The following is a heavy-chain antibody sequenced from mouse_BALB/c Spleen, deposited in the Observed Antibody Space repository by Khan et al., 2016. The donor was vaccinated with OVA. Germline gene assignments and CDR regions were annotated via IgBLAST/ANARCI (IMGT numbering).Heavy chain of an antibody. Sequence: VQLQESGPGLVQPSQSLSITCTVSGFSLANYSVHWVRQSPGKGLEWLGVIWSAGSTDYNAAFISRLTISKDNSRSPVFFKVNSLQPNDTAIYCCARRGYDYGRGALFAYWGQGTLVTVSP. CDR1: GFSLANYS. CDR2: IWSAGST. CDR3: ARRGYDYGRGALFAY. V-gene: IGHV2-2*02. D-gene: IGHD2-4*01. J-gene: IGHJ3*01.